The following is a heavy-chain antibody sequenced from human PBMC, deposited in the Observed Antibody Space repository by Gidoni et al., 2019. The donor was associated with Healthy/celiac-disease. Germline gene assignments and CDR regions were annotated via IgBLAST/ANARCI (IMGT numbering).Heavy chain of an antibody. CDR2: ISYDGSNK. D-gene: IGHD6-13*01. CDR3: AKDHSWEYSSSCYDY. CDR1: GFPFSSYG. V-gene: IGHV3-30*18. J-gene: IGHJ4*02. Sequence: QVQLVESGGGVVQPGRSLRLSCAASGFPFSSYGMHWVRQAPGKGLEWVAVISYDGSNKYYADSVKGRFTISRDNSKNTLYLQMNSLRAEDTAVYYCAKDHSWEYSSSCYDYWGQGTLVTVSS.